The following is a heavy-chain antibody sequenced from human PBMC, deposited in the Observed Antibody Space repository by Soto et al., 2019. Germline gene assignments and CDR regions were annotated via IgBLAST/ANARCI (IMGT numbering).Heavy chain of an antibody. CDR2: FDPEDGET. J-gene: IGHJ4*02. V-gene: IGHV1-24*01. CDR3: ATWGYSYGWYYFDY. CDR1: GYTLTELS. Sequence: ASVKVSCKVSGYTLTELSMHWVRQAPGKGLEWMGGFDPEDGETIYAQKFQGRVTMTEDTSTDTAYMELSSLRSEDTAVYYCATWGYSYGWYYFDYWGQGTQVTVSS. D-gene: IGHD5-18*01.